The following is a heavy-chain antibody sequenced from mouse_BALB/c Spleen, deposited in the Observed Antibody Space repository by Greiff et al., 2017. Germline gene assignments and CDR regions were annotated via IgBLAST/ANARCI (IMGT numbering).Heavy chain of an antibody. V-gene: IGHV2-6-7*01. Sequence: VQRVESGPGLVAPSQSLSITCTVSGFSLTGYGVNWVRQPPGKGLEWLGMIWGDGSTDYNSALKSRLSISKDNSKSQVFLKMNSLQTDDTARYYCAREAYGSSHWYFDVWGAGTTVTVSS. CDR2: IWGDGST. D-gene: IGHD1-1*01. CDR3: AREAYGSSHWYFDV. CDR1: GFSLTGYG. J-gene: IGHJ1*01.